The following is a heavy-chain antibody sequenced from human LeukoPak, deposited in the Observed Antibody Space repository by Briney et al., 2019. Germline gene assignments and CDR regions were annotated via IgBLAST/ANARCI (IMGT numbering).Heavy chain of an antibody. D-gene: IGHD2-21*02. Sequence: SETPSLTCTVSGGSISGSSYYWGWIRQPPGKGLEWIGSIFYSGSTYYNPSLKSRVTISVDTSKNQFSLKLRSVTAADTAVYYCARVVTAPDYWGQGTLVTVSS. CDR1: GGSISGSSYY. CDR3: ARVVTAPDY. V-gene: IGHV4-39*07. J-gene: IGHJ4*02. CDR2: IFYSGST.